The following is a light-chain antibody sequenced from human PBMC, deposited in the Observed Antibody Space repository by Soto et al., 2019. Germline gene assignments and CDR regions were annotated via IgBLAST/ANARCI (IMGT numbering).Light chain of an antibody. Sequence: DIQMTQSPSSLSASAGDRVTITCRASQSVSSYLDWYQQKPGQTPRLLIYAASSLESGVPARFSGSGSGTDFTLTISSLQPEDFATYYCQQSYKTPRTFGQGTKVDI. CDR2: AAS. V-gene: IGKV1-39*01. CDR1: QSVSSY. J-gene: IGKJ1*01. CDR3: QQSYKTPRT.